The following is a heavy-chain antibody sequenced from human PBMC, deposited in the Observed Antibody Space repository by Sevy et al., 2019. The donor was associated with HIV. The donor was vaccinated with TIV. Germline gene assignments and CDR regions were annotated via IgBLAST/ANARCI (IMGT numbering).Heavy chain of an antibody. J-gene: IGHJ4*02. CDR3: ARDSRDRPRAHSYGYF. CDR1: GYTFTSYG. D-gene: IGHD5-18*01. V-gene: IGHV1-18*01. Sequence: ASVKVSCKASGYTFTSYGISWVRQAPGQGLEWMGWISAYNGNTNYAQELQGRVTMTTDTSTSTAYMELRSLRSDDTAVYYCARDSRDRPRAHSYGYFWGQRTLVTVSS. CDR2: ISAYNGNT.